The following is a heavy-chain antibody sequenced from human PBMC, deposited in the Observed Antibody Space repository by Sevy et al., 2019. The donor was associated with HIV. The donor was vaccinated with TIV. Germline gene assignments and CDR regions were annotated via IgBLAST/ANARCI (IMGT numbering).Heavy chain of an antibody. V-gene: IGHV3-11*06. CDR2: ISSGSSHT. CDR3: ARDRRNYGGQYFDF. D-gene: IGHD4-17*01. Sequence: GGSLRLSCAASGFTLGDYYMSWIRQAPGKGLERVSDISSGSSHTNYADSVKGRLTISRDNAKNSLYLQMNSLRAEDTAVYYCARDRRNYGGQYFDFWCQGTLVTVSS. CDR1: GFTLGDYY. J-gene: IGHJ4*02.